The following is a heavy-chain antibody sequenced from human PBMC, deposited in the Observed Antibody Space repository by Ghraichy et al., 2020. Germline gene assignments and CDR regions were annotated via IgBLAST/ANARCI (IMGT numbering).Heavy chain of an antibody. V-gene: IGHV4-39*07. CDR2: GYYTGST. D-gene: IGHD3-3*01. CDR1: GGSISSTSYY. Sequence: SETLSLTCTVSGGSISSTSYYWSWIRQPPGKGLEWIGSGYYTGSTHYNPSLKSRVTISADTSKKQFSLKLSSVTAADTAVYYCARDLSRYDFWSGYYRADYYYYGMDGWGQGTTVTVSS. J-gene: IGHJ6*02. CDR3: ARDLSRYDFWSGYYRADYYYYGMDG.